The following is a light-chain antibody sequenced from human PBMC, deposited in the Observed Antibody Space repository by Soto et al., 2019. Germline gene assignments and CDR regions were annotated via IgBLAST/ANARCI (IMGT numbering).Light chain of an antibody. V-gene: IGKV1-27*01. J-gene: IGKJ4*01. Sequence: DIQMTQSPSTLSASVGDRVTIACRASQSISSYLNWYQQKPGKAPELLIYAASTLQAGVPSRFSGSGSGTDFTLTISSLQPEDVAAYYCQKYNSAPLTFGGGTKVDIK. CDR3: QKYNSAPLT. CDR2: AAS. CDR1: QSISSY.